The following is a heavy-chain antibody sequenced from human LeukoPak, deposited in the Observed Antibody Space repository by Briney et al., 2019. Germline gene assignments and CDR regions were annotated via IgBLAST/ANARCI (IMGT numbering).Heavy chain of an antibody. V-gene: IGHV3-30-3*01. D-gene: IGHD5-18*01. CDR2: ISYDVSNQ. CDR1: GFTFSSHV. Sequence: GGSLRLSCAASGFTFSSHVFHWVRQAPGKGLEWVAIISYDVSNQYYTDSVKGRFTISRDNSKNTLYLQMNSLRPEDTAVYYCARGQLWPPGFGYWGQGTLVTVSS. J-gene: IGHJ4*02. CDR3: ARGQLWPPGFGY.